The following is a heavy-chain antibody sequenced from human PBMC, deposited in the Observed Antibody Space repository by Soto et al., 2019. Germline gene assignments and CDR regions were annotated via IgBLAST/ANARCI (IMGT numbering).Heavy chain of an antibody. J-gene: IGHJ4*02. D-gene: IGHD1-1*01. CDR3: AADRPNDNYPIDY. CDR2: IKSRHDGGTT. Sequence: EVQLVESGGGLVEPGGSLRLSCAASGFTFSSAWMNWVRQAPGKGLEWVGLIKSRHDGGTTDYAAPVKGRFSISRDDSRNTLYLQMNSLISEDTAVYYSAADRPNDNYPIDYWGQGTLVTVSS. CDR1: GFTFSSAW. V-gene: IGHV3-15*07.